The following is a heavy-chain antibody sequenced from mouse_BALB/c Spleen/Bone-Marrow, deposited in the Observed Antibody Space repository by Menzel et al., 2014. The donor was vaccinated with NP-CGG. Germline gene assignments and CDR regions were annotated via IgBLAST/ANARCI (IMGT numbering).Heavy chain of an antibody. Sequence: VQLQQSGPGLVAPSQSLSITCTVSGFSLTSYGVHWVRQPPGKGLEWLGVIWAGGSTNYNSALMSRLSISKDNTKSQVFLKMNSLQTDDTAMYYCARDRGFGYDRTMDSWGQGTSVTVSS. CDR2: IWAGGST. V-gene: IGHV2-9*02. CDR1: GFSLTSYG. D-gene: IGHD2-2*01. CDR3: ARDRGFGYDRTMDS. J-gene: IGHJ4*01.